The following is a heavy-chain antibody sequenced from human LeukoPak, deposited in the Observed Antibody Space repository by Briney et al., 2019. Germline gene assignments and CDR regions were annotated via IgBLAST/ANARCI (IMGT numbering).Heavy chain of an antibody. D-gene: IGHD6-25*01. J-gene: IGHJ4*02. V-gene: IGHV3-23*01. CDR2: ISGSGGST. CDR3: AKANWQRGPTDYFDY. Sequence: PGGSLRLSCAASGFTFSSYAMSWVRQAPGKGLEWVSAISGSGGSTYYADSVKGRFTISRDSSKNTLYLQMNSLRAEDTAVYYCAKANWQRGPTDYFDYWGQGTLVTVSS. CDR1: GFTFSSYA.